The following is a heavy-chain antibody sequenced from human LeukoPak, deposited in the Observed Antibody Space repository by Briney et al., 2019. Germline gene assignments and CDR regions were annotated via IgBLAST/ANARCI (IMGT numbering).Heavy chain of an antibody. J-gene: IGHJ5*02. V-gene: IGHV3-74*01. CDR3: IRDFRSADL. CDR1: GFTYSNYW. CDR2: IYVDGRTT. Sequence: GGSLRLSCVASGFTYSNYWMHWVRQPPGKGLVWVSRIYVDGRTTNYADSVKGRFTISRDNAKNTVYLEMNSLSVEDTATYYCIRDFRSADLWGQGTLVTVSS.